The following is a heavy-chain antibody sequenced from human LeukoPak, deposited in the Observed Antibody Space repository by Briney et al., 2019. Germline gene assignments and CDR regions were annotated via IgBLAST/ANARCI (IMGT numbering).Heavy chain of an antibody. CDR3: ARVYSNYITDTNYGMDV. V-gene: IGHV1-18*01. CDR1: GYTFTSYG. Sequence: GASVKVSCKASGYTFTSYGISWVRQAPGQGLEWMGWISAYNGNTNYAQKLQGRATMTTDTSTSTAYMELRSLRSDDTAVYYCARVYSNYITDTNYGMDVWGQGTTVTVSS. J-gene: IGHJ6*02. D-gene: IGHD4-11*01. CDR2: ISAYNGNT.